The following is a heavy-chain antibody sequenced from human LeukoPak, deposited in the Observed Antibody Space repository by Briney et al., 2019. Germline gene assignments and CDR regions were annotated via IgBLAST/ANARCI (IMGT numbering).Heavy chain of an antibody. J-gene: IGHJ5*02. V-gene: IGHV1-18*01. CDR3: ARSSSWENWFDP. Sequence: ASVNVSCKASGYTFTSYGISWVRQAAGRGLEGMGWISAYNGNTNYAQKLQGRGTMTTDTSKSTAYMELGGLRSDDTAVYYCARSSSWENWFDPWGQGTLVTVSS. CDR2: ISAYNGNT. CDR1: GYTFTSYG. D-gene: IGHD6-13*01.